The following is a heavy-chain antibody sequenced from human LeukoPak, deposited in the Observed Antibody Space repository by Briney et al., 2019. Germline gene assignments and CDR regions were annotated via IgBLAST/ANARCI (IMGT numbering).Heavy chain of an antibody. CDR3: ARAGLYGSGSYYYLDY. J-gene: IGHJ4*02. CDR2: ISSGVTTI. Sequence: PGGSLRLSCAASGFTFSDYYMSWIRQAPGKGLEWVSYISSGVTTIYYADSVKGRFTISRGNAKNTLYLQMNSLRAEDTAVYYCARAGLYGSGSYYYLDYWGQGTLVTVSS. D-gene: IGHD3-10*01. CDR1: GFTFSDYY. V-gene: IGHV3-11*01.